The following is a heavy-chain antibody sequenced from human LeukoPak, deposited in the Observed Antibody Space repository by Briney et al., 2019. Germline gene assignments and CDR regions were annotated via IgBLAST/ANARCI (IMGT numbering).Heavy chain of an antibody. J-gene: IGHJ4*02. CDR1: GGSISSSSYY. CDR3: ARHVVSTVTFDY. Sequence: SETLSLTCTVSGGSISSSSYYWGWIRQPPGKGLEWIGSIYYSGSTYYNPSLKSRVTISVDTSKNQFSLKLSSVTAADTAGYYCARHVVSTVTFDYWGQGTLVTVSS. CDR2: IYYSGST. V-gene: IGHV4-39*01. D-gene: IGHD4-17*01.